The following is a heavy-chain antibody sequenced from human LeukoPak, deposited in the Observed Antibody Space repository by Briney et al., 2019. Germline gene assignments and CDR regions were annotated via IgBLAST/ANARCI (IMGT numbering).Heavy chain of an antibody. CDR1: GYTFTGYG. CDR3: ARGTTYGYSLY. D-gene: IGHD3-22*01. J-gene: IGHJ4*02. CDR2: ISGYNGNT. V-gene: IGHV1-18*01. Sequence: ASVTVSCKASGYTFTGYGISWVRQAPGQGLEWMGWISGYNGNTNYAQKFQGRVIMTTDTSTSTAYMELTSLRSDDTAVYYCARGTTYGYSLYWGQGTLVTVSS.